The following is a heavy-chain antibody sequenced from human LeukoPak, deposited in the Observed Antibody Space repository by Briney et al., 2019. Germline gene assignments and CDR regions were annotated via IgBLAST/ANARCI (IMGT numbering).Heavy chain of an antibody. CDR1: GFTFSGST. CDR3: IRGAASGSYYGFDV. J-gene: IGHJ6*02. Sequence: GGSLRLSCAASGFTFSGSTMHWVRQASGKGLEWVGRITSKANNYATAYATSVKGRFTLSRDDSKNTAYLQMNSLKTEDTAVYYCIRGAASGSYYGFDVWGQGATVTVSS. V-gene: IGHV3-73*01. CDR2: ITSKANNYAT. D-gene: IGHD1-26*01.